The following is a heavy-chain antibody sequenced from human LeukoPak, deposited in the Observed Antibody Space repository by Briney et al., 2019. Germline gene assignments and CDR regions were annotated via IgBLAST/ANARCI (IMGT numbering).Heavy chain of an antibody. CDR1: GFTFSNYW. V-gene: IGHV3-7*01. D-gene: IGHD2-2*01. CDR3: VAGYCGSANCYAFDC. CDR2: IKPDGSEK. J-gene: IGHJ4*02. Sequence: GGSLRLSCAASGFTFSNYWMSWVGQAPGKGLEWVANIKPDGSEKYYVDSVKGRFTFSRDNAKNSLYLQMNSLRAEDTAVYYCVAGYCGSANCYAFDCWGQGTLVTVSS.